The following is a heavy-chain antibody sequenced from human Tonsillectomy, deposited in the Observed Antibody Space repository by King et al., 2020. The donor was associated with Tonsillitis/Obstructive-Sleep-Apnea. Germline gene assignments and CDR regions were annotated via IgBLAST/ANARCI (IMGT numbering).Heavy chain of an antibody. Sequence: QLQESGPGLVKPSETLSLTCTVSGGSISSYYWSWMRQPPGKGLEWIGYIYYSGSTSYNPSLKSRVSILADTSKNQFSLKPSSVTAADTAVYYCARAYYDILTGYLDDAFDIWGQGTMVTVSS. CDR2: IYYSGST. J-gene: IGHJ3*02. V-gene: IGHV4-59*08. D-gene: IGHD3-9*01. CDR3: ARAYYDILTGYLDDAFDI. CDR1: GGSISSYY.